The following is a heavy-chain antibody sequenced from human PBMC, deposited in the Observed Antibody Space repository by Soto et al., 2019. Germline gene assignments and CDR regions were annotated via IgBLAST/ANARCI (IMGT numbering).Heavy chain of an antibody. V-gene: IGHV4-59*01. CDR2: ISYSGIT. D-gene: IGHD4-17*01. CDR3: TRVGGDYVYYYYMDV. J-gene: IGHJ6*03. CDR1: GGSIRTYY. Sequence: SETLSLTCTVSGGSIRTYYWSWIRQPPGKGLEWIGYISYSGITKYNPSLKSRVSISVDTSKKQLSLKLTSVTSADTAAYYCTRVGGDYVYYYYMDVWGKGTTVTVSS.